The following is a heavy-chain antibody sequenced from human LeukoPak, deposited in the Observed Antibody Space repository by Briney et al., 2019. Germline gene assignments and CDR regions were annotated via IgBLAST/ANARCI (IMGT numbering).Heavy chain of an antibody. Sequence: PSETLSLTCTVSGGSISSYYWSWIRQPSGKGLEWIGYIYTSGSTNYNPSLKSRVTISVDTSKNQFSLKLSSVTAADTAVYYCARGEMATIPLWYFDLWGRGTLVTVSS. CDR2: IYTSGST. J-gene: IGHJ2*01. D-gene: IGHD5-24*01. CDR3: ARGEMATIPLWYFDL. V-gene: IGHV4-4*09. CDR1: GGSISSYY.